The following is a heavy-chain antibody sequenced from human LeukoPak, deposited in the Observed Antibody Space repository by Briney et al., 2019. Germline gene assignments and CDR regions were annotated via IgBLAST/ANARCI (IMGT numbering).Heavy chain of an antibody. D-gene: IGHD3-3*01. V-gene: IGHV4-34*01. CDR3: ARGGTFVGIFGVVRVKGYYYMDV. Sequence: PSETLSLTCAVYGGSFSGYYWSWIRQPPGKGLEWIGEINHSGSTNYNPSLKSRVTISVDTSKNQFSLKLSSVTAADTAVYYCARGGTFVGIFGVVRVKGYYYMDVWGKGTTVTASS. J-gene: IGHJ6*03. CDR2: INHSGST. CDR1: GGSFSGYY.